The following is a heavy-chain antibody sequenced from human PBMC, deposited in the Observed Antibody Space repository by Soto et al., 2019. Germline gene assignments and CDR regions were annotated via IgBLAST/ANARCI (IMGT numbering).Heavy chain of an antibody. Sequence: GGSLRLSCAASGFTFVNFGLRWVRQAPGKGLEWISTISANGLNKYYADSVKGRFTVSRDNSKNMTYLQMDSLRAEDTALYYCAKEMLASISRPFDYWGQGTPVTVSS. CDR1: GFTFVNFG. V-gene: IGHV3-23*01. CDR2: ISANGLNK. CDR3: AKEMLASISRPFDY. J-gene: IGHJ4*02. D-gene: IGHD5-12*01.